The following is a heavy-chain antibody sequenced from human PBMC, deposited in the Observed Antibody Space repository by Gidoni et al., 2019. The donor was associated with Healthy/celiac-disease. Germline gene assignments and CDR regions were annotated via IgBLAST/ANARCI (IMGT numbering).Heavy chain of an antibody. V-gene: IGHV3-30*18. J-gene: IGHJ4*02. CDR2: ISYDGSNK. Sequence: AASGFTFSSYGMHWVRQAPGKGLEWVAVISYDGSNKYYADSVKGRFTISRDNSKNTLYLQMNSLRAEDTAVYYCAKDWSGYEPRGYYFDYWGQGTLVTVSS. CDR3: AKDWSGYEPRGYYFDY. CDR1: GFTFSSYG. D-gene: IGHD5-12*01.